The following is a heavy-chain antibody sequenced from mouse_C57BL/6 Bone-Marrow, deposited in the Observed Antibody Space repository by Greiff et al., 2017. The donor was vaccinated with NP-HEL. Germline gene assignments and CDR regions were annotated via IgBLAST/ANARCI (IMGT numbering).Heavy chain of an antibody. D-gene: IGHD3-2*02. CDR3: ARRDSSGYVTY. CDR2: IDPSDSYT. Sequence: QVQLQQPGAELVMPGASVKLSCKASGYTFTSYWMHWVKQRPGQGLEWIGEIDPSDSYTNYNQKFKGKSTLTVDKSSSTAYMHLSSLTSEDSAVYYCARRDSSGYVTYWGQGTLVTVSA. V-gene: IGHV1-69*01. CDR1: GYTFTSYW. J-gene: IGHJ3*01.